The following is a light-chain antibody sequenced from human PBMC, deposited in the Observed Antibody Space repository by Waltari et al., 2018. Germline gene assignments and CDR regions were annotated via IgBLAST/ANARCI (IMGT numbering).Light chain of an antibody. CDR3: CSYGGSYTFRV. V-gene: IGLV2-11*01. J-gene: IGLJ3*02. Sequence: QSALTQPRSVSGSPGQSVTISCTGTSSDVGVYNYISWSQQHPGKAPKLMIYEASKRPSGVPDRFSCSKSGNAAALTISGLQAEDEAEYYCCSYGGSYTFRVFGGGTKLTVL. CDR2: EAS. CDR1: SSDVGVYNY.